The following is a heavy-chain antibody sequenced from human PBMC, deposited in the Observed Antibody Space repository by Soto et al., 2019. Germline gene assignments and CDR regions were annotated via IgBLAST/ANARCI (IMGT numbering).Heavy chain of an antibody. D-gene: IGHD2-15*01. Sequence: SVPTLVNPTQTLTLTCTFSGFSLSTSGLGVGWIRQPPGKALEWLALIYWNDDKRYSPSLKSRLTITKDTSKNQVVLTMTNMDPVDTATYYCAHSGFVVVVAATPENWFDPWGQGTLVTVSS. J-gene: IGHJ5*02. V-gene: IGHV2-5*01. CDR2: IYWNDDK. CDR3: AHSGFVVVVAATPENWFDP. CDR1: GFSLSTSGLG.